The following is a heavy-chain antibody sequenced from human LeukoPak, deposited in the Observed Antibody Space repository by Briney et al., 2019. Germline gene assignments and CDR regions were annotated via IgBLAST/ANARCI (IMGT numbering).Heavy chain of an antibody. J-gene: IGHJ4*02. V-gene: IGHV1-2*02. D-gene: IGHD2-2*01. CDR1: GYTFTGYY. CDR2: INPNSGGT. CDR3: ARVKLEGSTSRPFDY. Sequence: ASVKVSCKASGYTFTGYYMHWVRQAPGQGLEWMGWINPNSGGTNYAQKFQGRVTMTRDTSISTACMELSRLRSDDTAVYYCARVKLEGSTSRPFDYWGQGTLVTVSS.